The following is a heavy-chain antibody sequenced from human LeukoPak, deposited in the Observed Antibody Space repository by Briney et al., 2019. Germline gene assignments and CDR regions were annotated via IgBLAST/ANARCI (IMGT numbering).Heavy chain of an antibody. J-gene: IGHJ4*02. CDR1: GYTFTGYY. CDR3: ARGSTSFHHN. CDR2: INPNSGGT. V-gene: IGHV1-2*02. Sequence: ASVKVPCKASGYTFTGYYMHWVRQAPGQGLEWMGWINPNSGGTNYAQKFQGRVTMTRDTSISTAYMELSRLRSDDTAVYYRARGSTSFHHNWGQGTLVTVSS. D-gene: IGHD2-2*01.